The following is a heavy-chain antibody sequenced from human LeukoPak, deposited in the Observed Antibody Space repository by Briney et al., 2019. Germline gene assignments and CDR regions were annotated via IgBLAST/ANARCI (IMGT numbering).Heavy chain of an antibody. D-gene: IGHD3-9*01. V-gene: IGHV3-30-3*01. J-gene: IGHJ4*02. CDR1: GLTFSSSW. Sequence: GGSLRLSCAVSGLTFSSSWMHWVRQAPGKGLEWVAVISYDGSNKYYADSVKGRFTISRDNSKNTLYLQMNSLRAEDTAVYYCARELRYFDWWGQGTLVTVSS. CDR2: ISYDGSNK. CDR3: ARELRYFDW.